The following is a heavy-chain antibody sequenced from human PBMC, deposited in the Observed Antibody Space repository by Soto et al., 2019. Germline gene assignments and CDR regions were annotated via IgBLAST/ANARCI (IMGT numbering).Heavy chain of an antibody. V-gene: IGHV1-18*01. CDR2: ISAYNGNT. D-gene: IGHD3-9*01. Sequence: GTSVKVSCKASGYTFTSYGISWVRQAPGQGLEWMGWISAYNGNTNYAQKLQGRVTMTTDTSTSTAYLQWSSLKASDTAMYYCARSQYYSDILTGYSYYYYYGMDVWGQGTTVTVSS. J-gene: IGHJ6*02. CDR3: ARSQYYSDILTGYSYYYYYGMDV. CDR1: GYTFTSYG.